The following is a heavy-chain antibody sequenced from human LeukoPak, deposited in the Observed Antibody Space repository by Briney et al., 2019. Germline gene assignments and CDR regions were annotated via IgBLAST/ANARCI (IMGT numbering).Heavy chain of an antibody. CDR2: ISSSSRYI. V-gene: IGHV3-21*01. CDR3: ARNRYYYDSSGYYPVDY. J-gene: IGHJ4*02. CDR1: GFTFSSYS. D-gene: IGHD3-22*01. Sequence: PGGSLRLSCAASGFTFSSYSMNWVRQVPGKGLEGVSSISSSSRYIYYADSVKGRFTISRDNAKNSLFLQMNSLRAEDTAIYYCARNRYYYDSSGYYPVDYWGQGTLVTVSS.